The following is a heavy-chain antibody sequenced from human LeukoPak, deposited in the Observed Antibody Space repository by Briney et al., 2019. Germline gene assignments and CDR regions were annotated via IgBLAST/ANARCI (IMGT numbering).Heavy chain of an antibody. CDR2: IYYSGST. CDR1: GGSISSSSYY. Sequence: SETLSLTCTVSGGSISSSSYYWGWIRQPPGKGLEWIGSIYYSGSTYYNPSLKSRVTISVDTSKNQFSLKLSSVTAADTAVYYCARGRAAAGTSFDYWGQRTLVTVSS. CDR3: ARGRAAAGTSFDY. V-gene: IGHV4-39*07. D-gene: IGHD6-13*01. J-gene: IGHJ4*02.